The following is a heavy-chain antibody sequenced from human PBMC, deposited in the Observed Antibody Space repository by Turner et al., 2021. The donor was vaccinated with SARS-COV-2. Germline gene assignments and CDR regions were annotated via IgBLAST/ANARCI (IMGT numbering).Heavy chain of an antibody. J-gene: IGHJ4*02. CDR3: ARGDIVVVVASTPGDYFDY. CDR2: ISAYNGNT. CDR1: GYTFTSYG. V-gene: IGHV1-18*01. Sequence: QVQLVQSGAEVKKPGASVKVSCKASGYTFTSYGISWVRQAPGQGLEWMGWISAYNGNTNYAQKLQGRVTMTTDTSTSTDYMELRSLRSDDTAVYYCARGDIVVVVASTPGDYFDYWGQGTLVTVSS. D-gene: IGHD2-15*01.